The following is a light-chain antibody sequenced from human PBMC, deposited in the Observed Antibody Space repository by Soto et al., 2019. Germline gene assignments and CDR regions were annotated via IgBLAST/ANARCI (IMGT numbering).Light chain of an antibody. J-gene: IGLJ3*02. CDR2: EGN. CDR1: SSDVGGYSY. CDR3: CSYTDGSSLV. Sequence: QSALTQPRSVSGSPGHSVTISCTGTSSDVGGYSYVSWYQQHPGKAPKLIIFEGNKRPSRVSDRFSGSMSANMASLTISGLQAEDEAEYYCCSYTDGSSLVFGGGTKLTVL. V-gene: IGLV2-11*01.